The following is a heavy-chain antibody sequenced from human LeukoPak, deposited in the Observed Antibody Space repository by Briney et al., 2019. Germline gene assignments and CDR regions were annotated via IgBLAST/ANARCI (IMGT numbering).Heavy chain of an antibody. CDR1: GFTVSSNY. CDR3: ARLNPYSSPYFDY. D-gene: IGHD6-19*01. Sequence: GGSLRLSCAASGFTVSSNYISWVRQAPGKGLEWVSVIYVDGRTKYADSVKGRFTISRDNSKNTLYLQMNSLRAEDTAVYYCARLNPYSSPYFDYWGQGTLVTVSS. J-gene: IGHJ4*02. V-gene: IGHV3-53*01. CDR2: IYVDGRT.